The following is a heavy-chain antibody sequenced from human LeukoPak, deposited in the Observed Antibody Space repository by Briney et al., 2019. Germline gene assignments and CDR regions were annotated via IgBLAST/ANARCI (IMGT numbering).Heavy chain of an antibody. CDR3: ARGGLGSAFDN. CDR2: ISSSSSYI. J-gene: IGHJ4*02. D-gene: IGHD6-19*01. Sequence: GGSLRLSCAASGFTFSTSSMNWVRQAPGKGLEWVSYISSSSSYIYYADSVKGRFTISRDNSKNTLYLQINSLRADDTAVFYCARGGLGSAFDNWGQGTLVTVSS. V-gene: IGHV3-21*04. CDR1: GFTFSTSS.